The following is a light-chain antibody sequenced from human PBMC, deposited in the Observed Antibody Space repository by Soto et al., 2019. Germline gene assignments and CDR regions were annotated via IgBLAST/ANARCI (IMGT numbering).Light chain of an antibody. CDR2: DVS. J-gene: IGLJ1*01. CDR1: SSDVGVYNY. V-gene: IGLV2-14*01. Sequence: QSALPQPDSVSGSPGQSITISCTGTSSDVGVYNYASWYLQHPGKAPKLMIYDVSNRPSGVSNLFSGYKSGNTASLTISVLQAEDEADYYCRSYTSSSTLVVCRPGTTVTVL. CDR3: RSYTSSSTLVV.